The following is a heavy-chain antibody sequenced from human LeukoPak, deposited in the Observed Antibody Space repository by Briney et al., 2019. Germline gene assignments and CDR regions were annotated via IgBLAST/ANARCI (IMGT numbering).Heavy chain of an antibody. CDR1: GFTFSSYA. D-gene: IGHD3-3*01. J-gene: IGHJ6*02. CDR2: ISYDGSNK. CDR3: AREGAIFGVVIIDYYYGMDV. V-gene: IGHV3-30-3*01. Sequence: GRCLRLSCAASGFTFSSYAMHWVRQAPGKGLEWVAVISYDGSNKYYADSVKGRFTIPRDNSKSTLYLQMNSLRGEDTAVYYCAREGAIFGVVIIDYYYGMDVWGQGTTVTVSS.